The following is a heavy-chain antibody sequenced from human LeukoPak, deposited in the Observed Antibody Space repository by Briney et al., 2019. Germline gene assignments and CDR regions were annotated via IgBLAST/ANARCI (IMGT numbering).Heavy chain of an antibody. CDR3: ARGGSYYYDSSGYYTRFDP. V-gene: IGHV1-46*01. CDR2: INPSGGST. D-gene: IGHD3-22*01. Sequence: ASVKVSCKASGYTFTNYYMHWVRQAPGQGLEWMGIINPSGGSTNYAQKFQGRVTMTRDMSTSTVYMELSSLRSEDTAVYYCARGGSYYYDSSGYYTRFDPWGQGTLVTVSS. CDR1: GYTFTNYY. J-gene: IGHJ5*02.